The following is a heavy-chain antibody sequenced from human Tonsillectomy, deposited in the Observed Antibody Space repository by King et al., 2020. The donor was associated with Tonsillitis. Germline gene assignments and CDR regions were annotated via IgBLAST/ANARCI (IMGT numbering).Heavy chain of an antibody. D-gene: IGHD1-14*01. CDR2: ISYDGSNK. CDR3: AKEGIPDGGNLGWDDYGRDV. Sequence: VQLVESGGGVVQPGRSLRLSCAASGFIFRTYGMYWVRQAPGKGLEWVAVISYDGSNKNYADSVKGRFTISRDNSKNTLYLQMNSLRTEDTAVYYCAKEGIPDGGNLGWDDYGRDVWGQGTTVTVS. CDR1: GFIFRTYG. V-gene: IGHV3-30*18. J-gene: IGHJ6*01.